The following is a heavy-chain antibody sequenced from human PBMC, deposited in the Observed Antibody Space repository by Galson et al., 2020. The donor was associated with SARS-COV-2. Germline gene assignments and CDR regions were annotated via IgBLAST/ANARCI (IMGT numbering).Heavy chain of an antibody. D-gene: IGHD3-3*01. V-gene: IGHV5-51*01. CDR1: GYSFTSYW. Sequence: HGESLKISCKASGYSFTSYWIGWVRQTPGKGLEWIGVVYPSDSDTKYSPSFQGQVTISADNSITTAYLQWSSLKASDTAMYYCATLDFWSDLTIRYHAYWGQGTLVTVSP. CDR2: VYPSDSDT. J-gene: IGHJ4*02. CDR3: ATLDFWSDLTIRYHAY.